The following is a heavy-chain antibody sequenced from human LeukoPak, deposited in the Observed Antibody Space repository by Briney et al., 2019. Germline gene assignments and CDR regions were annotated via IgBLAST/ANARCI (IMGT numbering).Heavy chain of an antibody. CDR3: ARQAYYYDSSGYPQNPFDY. J-gene: IGHJ4*02. V-gene: IGHV4-59*08. D-gene: IGHD3-22*01. CDR2: IYYSGST. CDR1: GGSISSYY. Sequence: PSQTLSLTCTVSGGSISSYYWSWIRQPPGKGLEWIGYIYYSGSTNYNPSLKSRVTISVDTSKNQFSLKLSSVTAADTAVYYCARQAYYYDSSGYPQNPFDYWGQGTLVTVSS.